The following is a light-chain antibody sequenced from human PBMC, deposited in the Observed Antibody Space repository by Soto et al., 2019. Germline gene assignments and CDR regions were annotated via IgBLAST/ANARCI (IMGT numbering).Light chain of an antibody. Sequence: QSVLTQPRSVSGSPGQSVTISCTGTSSDVGGYNYVSWYQQHPGKAPKLMIYDVSKRPSGVPDRFPGSKSGNTASLTISGLQAEDEADYYCFSYAGSYTFYVFGTGTKVTVL. CDR2: DVS. J-gene: IGLJ1*01. CDR1: SSDVGGYNY. V-gene: IGLV2-11*01. CDR3: FSYAGSYTFYV.